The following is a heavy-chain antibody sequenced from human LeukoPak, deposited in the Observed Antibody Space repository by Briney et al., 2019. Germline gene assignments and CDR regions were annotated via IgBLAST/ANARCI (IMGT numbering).Heavy chain of an antibody. CDR1: GFTFSSYA. Sequence: GGSLRLSCAASGFTFSSYAMHWVRQAPGKGLEWVAVISYDGSNKYYADSVKGRFTISRDNSKNTLYLQMNSLRAEDTAVYYCTKDVTAGGLDYWGQGTPVIVSS. D-gene: IGHD6-13*01. J-gene: IGHJ4*02. CDR2: ISYDGSNK. CDR3: TKDVTAGGLDY. V-gene: IGHV3-30*04.